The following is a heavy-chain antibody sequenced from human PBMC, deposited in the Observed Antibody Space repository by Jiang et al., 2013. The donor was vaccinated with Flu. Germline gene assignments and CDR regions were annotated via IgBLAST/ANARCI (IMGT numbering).Heavy chain of an antibody. CDR3: ARGLRGGYGMDV. V-gene: IGHV3-74*01. D-gene: IGHD3-16*01. Sequence: VQLVESGGGLVPPGGSLRLSCVASGFRFSDHWIHWVRQVPGNGLVWVSRINTDGRTTNYADSAKGRFTLSRDNAKNTVYVQMNSLRAEDTAVYYCARGLRGGYGMDVWGQGDHGHRLL. J-gene: IGHJ6*02. CDR2: INTDGRTT. CDR1: GFRFSDHW.